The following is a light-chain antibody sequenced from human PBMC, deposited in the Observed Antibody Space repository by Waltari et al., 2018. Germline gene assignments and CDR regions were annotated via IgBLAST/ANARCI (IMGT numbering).Light chain of an antibody. V-gene: IGKV1-13*02. Sequence: AIQLTQSPSSLSASVGDRVTITCRASQGMTYTLAWYQQKQGKPPKVLIHDASSLESGVPSRFSGSGSGTDFTLTISSLQPEDFATYYCQQFNSYPLTFGGGTKVEIK. J-gene: IGKJ4*01. CDR3: QQFNSYPLT. CDR1: QGMTYT. CDR2: DAS.